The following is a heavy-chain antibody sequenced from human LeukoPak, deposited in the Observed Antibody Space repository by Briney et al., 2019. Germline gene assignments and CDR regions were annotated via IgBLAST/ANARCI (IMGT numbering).Heavy chain of an antibody. V-gene: IGHV4-38-2*02. J-gene: IGHJ4*02. CDR1: GYSISSGYY. CDR3: ARNQMATTGNY. Sequence: SQTLSLTCTVSGYSISSGYYWGWIRQPPGKGLEWIGSIYHSGGTYYNPSLKSRVTISVDTSKNQFSLKLSSVTAADTAVYYCARNQMATTGNYWGQGTLVTVSS. CDR2: IYHSGGT. D-gene: IGHD5-24*01.